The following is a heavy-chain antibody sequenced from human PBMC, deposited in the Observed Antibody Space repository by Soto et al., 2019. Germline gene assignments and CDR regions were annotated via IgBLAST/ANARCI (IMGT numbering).Heavy chain of an antibody. CDR3: AREVEAVATQKWLDP. D-gene: IGHD5-12*01. CDR2: IYHSGST. J-gene: IGHJ5*02. CDR1: GGSISSGGYS. V-gene: IGHV4-30-2*01. Sequence: SETLSLTCAVSGGSISSGGYSWSWIRQPPGKGLEWIGYIYHSGSTYYNPSLKSRVTISVDRSKNQFSLKLSSVTAADTAVYYCAREVEAVATQKWLDPWGQGTLVSVSS.